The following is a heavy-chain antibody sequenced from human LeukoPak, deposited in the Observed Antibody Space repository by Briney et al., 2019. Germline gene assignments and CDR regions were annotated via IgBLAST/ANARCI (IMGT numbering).Heavy chain of an antibody. D-gene: IGHD3-16*01. CDR2: IYPGDSAT. CDR1: GYSFTAYW. Sequence: GESLKISCRGSGYSFTAYWIAWVRQMPGKGLEWMATIYPGDSATTHSPSFQGQVTISADKSITTAYLQWSSLKASDTAMYYCARPAAGLGGFDYWGQGTLVTVSS. V-gene: IGHV5-51*01. J-gene: IGHJ4*02. CDR3: ARPAAGLGGFDY.